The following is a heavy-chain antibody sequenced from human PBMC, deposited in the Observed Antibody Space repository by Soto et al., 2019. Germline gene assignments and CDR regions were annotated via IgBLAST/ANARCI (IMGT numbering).Heavy chain of an antibody. V-gene: IGHV4-31*03. CDR1: CGYISSGVNY. J-gene: IGHJ4*02. CDR3: AREDIDESFFDY. Sequence: PSATLSLTRRVSCGYISSGVNYWNWIRQHPGKGLDWIGFFYYTGHTNYNPSLKSRATISAGMSENQFSLTLTSVTVADTAVYYCAREDIDESFFDYWGQGVPVTVSS. CDR2: FYYTGHT.